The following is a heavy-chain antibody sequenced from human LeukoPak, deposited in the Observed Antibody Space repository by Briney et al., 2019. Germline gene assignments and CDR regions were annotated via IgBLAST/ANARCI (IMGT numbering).Heavy chain of an antibody. V-gene: IGHV4-30-2*01. CDR2: IYHTGLT. J-gene: IGHJ5*02. CDR3: AREMLDNHWFDP. D-gene: IGHD3-10*02. Sequence: PSQTLSLTCTVSGGSIISGGCYWSWIRQPPGKGLEWIGYIYHTGLTYYNPSLKSRVTISVDRSKNQFSLELTSLTAADTAVYYCAREMLDNHWFDPWGQGTLVTVSS. CDR1: GGSIISGGCY.